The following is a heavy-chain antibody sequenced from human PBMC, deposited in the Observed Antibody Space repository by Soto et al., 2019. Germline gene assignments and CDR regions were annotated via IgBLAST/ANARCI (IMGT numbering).Heavy chain of an antibody. CDR1: GFTFSSYG. CDR3: AKDKVSVVVTAPFDY. J-gene: IGHJ4*02. Sequence: QVQLVESGGGVVQPGRSLRLSCAASGFTFSSYGMHWVRQAPGKGLEWVAVISYDGSNKYYADSVKGRFTISRDNSKNTLYLQMNSLRAEDTAVYYCAKDKVSVVVTAPFDYWGQGTLATVSS. V-gene: IGHV3-30*18. CDR2: ISYDGSNK. D-gene: IGHD2-21*02.